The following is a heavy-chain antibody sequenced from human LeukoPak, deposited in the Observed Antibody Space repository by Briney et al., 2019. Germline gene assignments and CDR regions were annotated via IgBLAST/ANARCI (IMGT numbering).Heavy chain of an antibody. CDR2: ISGSGGST. CDR1: GLIFSSYA. D-gene: IGHD4/OR15-4a*01. V-gene: IGHV3-23*01. CDR3: ARDPGAFPYFFDN. J-gene: IGHJ4*02. Sequence: GGSVRLFCAASGLIFSSYAMRWVRQARGKGLECLSAISGSGGSTYYADSVKGRFTISRDNSKNTLYPQMHSLRVEDTAVYFCARDPGAFPYFFDNWGQGTLVTVSS.